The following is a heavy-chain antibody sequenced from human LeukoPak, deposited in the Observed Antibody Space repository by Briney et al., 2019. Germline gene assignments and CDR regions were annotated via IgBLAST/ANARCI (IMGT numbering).Heavy chain of an antibody. V-gene: IGHV1-69*04. CDR1: GGTFSSYA. CDR3: ARLAYDSSGYYAFDI. D-gene: IGHD3-22*01. J-gene: IGHJ3*02. CDR2: IIPILGIA. Sequence: SVKVSCKASGGTFSSYAISWVRQAPGRGLEWMGRIIPILGIANYAQKFQGRVTITADKSTSTAYMELSSLRSEDTAVYYCARLAYDSSGYYAFDIWGQGTMVTVSS.